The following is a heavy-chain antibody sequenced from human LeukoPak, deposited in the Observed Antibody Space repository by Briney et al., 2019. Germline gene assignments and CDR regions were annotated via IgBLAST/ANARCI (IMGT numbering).Heavy chain of an antibody. V-gene: IGHV1-69*05. J-gene: IGHJ4*02. CDR3: ALSAEKQLVYFDF. CDR1: GDTFSYYD. D-gene: IGHD6-13*01. CDR2: IIPVFDTA. Sequence: ASVKVSCKASGDTFSYYDVTWVRQAPGQGLEWMGRIIPVFDTAKYAQNFQGGVTMTTDESSSTAYMELYSLRSEDTAVYYCALSAEKQLVYFDFWGQGTLVTVSS.